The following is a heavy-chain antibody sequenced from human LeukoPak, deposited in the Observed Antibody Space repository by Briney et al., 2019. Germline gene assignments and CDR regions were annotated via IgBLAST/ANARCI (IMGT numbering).Heavy chain of an antibody. CDR2: IYYSGST. CDR1: GGSISSYY. CDR3: ARHRKTGYFDWFGY. Sequence: SETLSLTCTVSGGSISSYYWSWIRQPPGKGLEWIGYIYYSGSTNYNPSLKSRVTISVDTSKNQFSLKLSSVTAADTAVYYCARHRKTGYFDWFGYWGQGTLVTVSS. V-gene: IGHV4-59*08. D-gene: IGHD3-9*01. J-gene: IGHJ4*02.